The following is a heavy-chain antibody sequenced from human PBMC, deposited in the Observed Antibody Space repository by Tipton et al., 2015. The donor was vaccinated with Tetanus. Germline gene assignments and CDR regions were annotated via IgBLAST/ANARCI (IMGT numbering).Heavy chain of an antibody. J-gene: IGHJ5*02. CDR3: ARSDSGDCTLRGFDP. CDR1: GYTFTSYY. D-gene: IGHD4-17*01. V-gene: IGHV1-46*01. CDR2: INPSGGST. Sequence: QLVQSGAEVKKPGASVKVSCKASGYTFTSYYMHWVRQAPGQGLEWMGIINPSGGSTSYAQKFQGRVTMTRDTSTSPVYMELSSLGSEAAAVYYGARSDSGDCTLRGFDPWGQGTLVPVSS.